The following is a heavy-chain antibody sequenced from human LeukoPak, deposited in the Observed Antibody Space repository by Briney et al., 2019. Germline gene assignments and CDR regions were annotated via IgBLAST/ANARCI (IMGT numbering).Heavy chain of an antibody. CDR2: IRASNGNT. J-gene: IGHJ4*02. CDR1: GYTFITSG. CDR3: ARDLRRGGPPDY. D-gene: IGHD3-10*01. V-gene: IGHV1-18*01. Sequence: GASVKVSCKASGYTFITSGISWVRQAPGQGLEWMGWIRASNGNTNYAQRLQGRVTMTTDTSTSTAYMELRSLRSDDTAVYYCARDLRRGGPPDYWGQGTLVTVS.